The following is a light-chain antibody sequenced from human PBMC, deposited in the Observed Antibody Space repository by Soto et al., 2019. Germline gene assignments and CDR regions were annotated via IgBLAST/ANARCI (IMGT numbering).Light chain of an antibody. Sequence: QSALTQPRSVSGSLGQSVTLSCTGTSSDVGGYNYVSWYQQHPGKAPKVMIYDVSKRPSGVPDRFSGSRSGNTASLTISGLQAEDEADYYCCAYAGRYTYVFGTGTKVTVL. J-gene: IGLJ1*01. CDR3: CAYAGRYTYV. V-gene: IGLV2-11*01. CDR1: SSDVGGYNY. CDR2: DVS.